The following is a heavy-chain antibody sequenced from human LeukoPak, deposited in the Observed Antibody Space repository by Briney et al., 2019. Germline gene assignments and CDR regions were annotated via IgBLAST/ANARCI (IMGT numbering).Heavy chain of an antibody. CDR1: GYTFTSYY. CDR2: INPSGGST. J-gene: IGHJ4*02. V-gene: IGHV1-46*01. D-gene: IGHD1-1*01. Sequence: VASVTVSCKASGYTFTSYYMHWVRQAPGQGLEWMGIINPSGGSTSYAQKFQGRVTMTRDTSTSTVYMELSSLRSEDTAVYYCARVSAWKLFDYWGQGTLVTVSS. CDR3: ARVSAWKLFDY.